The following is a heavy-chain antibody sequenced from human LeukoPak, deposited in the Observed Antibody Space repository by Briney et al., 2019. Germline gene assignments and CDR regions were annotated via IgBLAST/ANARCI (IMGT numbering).Heavy chain of an antibody. CDR1: GFTFDDYA. V-gene: IGHV3-9*01. CDR3: AKLGDDYGDYVGGDGDFDY. J-gene: IGHJ4*02. CDR2: ISWNSGSI. D-gene: IGHD4-17*01. Sequence: PGGSLRLSCAASGFTFDDYAMHWVRQAPGKGLEWVSGISWNSGSIGYADSVKGRFTISRDNAKNSLYLQMNSLRAEDTALYYCAKLGDDYGDYVGGDGDFDYWGQGTLVTVSS.